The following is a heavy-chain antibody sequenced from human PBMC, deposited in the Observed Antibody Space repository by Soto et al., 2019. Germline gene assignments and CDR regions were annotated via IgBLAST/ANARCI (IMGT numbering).Heavy chain of an antibody. CDR1: GDSISSYH. CDR3: ARTLKVPSVTDYYYYMDV. D-gene: IGHD3-10*01. V-gene: IGHV4-59*08. J-gene: IGHJ6*03. Sequence: QVQLQESGPGLVKPSETLSLTCDVSGDSISSYHWSWIRQPPGKGLEWLGSVYSSGDTKSNPSLGSRVTVSIDASRSQLSLKLTSVFAADTAAYYCARTLKVPSVTDYYYYMDVWGKGTSVTVSS. CDR2: VYSSGDT.